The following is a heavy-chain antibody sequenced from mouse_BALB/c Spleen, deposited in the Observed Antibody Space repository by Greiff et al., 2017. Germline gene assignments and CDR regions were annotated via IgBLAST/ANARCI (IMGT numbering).Heavy chain of an antibody. CDR3: ARKGYDYGGDYYAMDY. Sequence: VQLQQSGAELARPGASVKLSCKASGYTFTSYWMQWVKQRPGQGLEWIGAIYPGDGDTRYTQKFKGKATLTADKSSSTAYMQLSSLASEDSAVYYCARKGYDYGGDYYAMDYWGQGTSVTVSS. CDR1: GYTFTSYW. J-gene: IGHJ4*01. V-gene: IGHV1-87*01. D-gene: IGHD2-4*01. CDR2: IYPGDGDT.